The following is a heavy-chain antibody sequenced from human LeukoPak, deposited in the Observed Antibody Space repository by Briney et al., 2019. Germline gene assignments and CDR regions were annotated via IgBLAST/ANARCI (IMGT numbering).Heavy chain of an antibody. CDR2: IKEDGSQK. CDR1: VFTLSDDW. Sequence: GGCLSLSCAASVFTLSDDWMSCVRESAWPGREWLANIKEDGSQKYYVDSVRGRFTISRDNAKNSLFLQMDSLRGEDTAVYYCARDSRFCTSYNCRGDAFDIWGQGTMVTVTS. V-gene: IGHV3-7*01. CDR3: ARDSRFCTSYNCRGDAFDI. D-gene: IGHD1-1*01. J-gene: IGHJ3*02.